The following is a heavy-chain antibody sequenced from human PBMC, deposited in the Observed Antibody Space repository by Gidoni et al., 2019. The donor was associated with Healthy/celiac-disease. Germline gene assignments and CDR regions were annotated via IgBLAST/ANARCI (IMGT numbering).Heavy chain of an antibody. CDR1: GFTFSNAW. CDR3: TTDSSIAVAGTFDY. CDR2: IKSKTDGGTT. Sequence: GLVKPGGSLRLSCAASGFTFSNAWMNWVRQAPGKGLEWVGRIKSKTDGGTTDYAAPVKGRFTISRDDSKNTLYLQMNSLKTEDTAVYYCTTDSSIAVAGTFDYWGQGTLVTVSS. D-gene: IGHD6-19*01. V-gene: IGHV3-15*07. J-gene: IGHJ4*02.